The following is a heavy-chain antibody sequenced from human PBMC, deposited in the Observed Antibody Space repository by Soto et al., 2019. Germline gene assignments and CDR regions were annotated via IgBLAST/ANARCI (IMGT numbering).Heavy chain of an antibody. CDR3: AKDSGYNYGYFRWFDP. J-gene: IGHJ5*02. CDR1: GGSISSDNYY. Sequence: SETLSLTCTVPGGSISSDNYYWSWIRQPPGRGLEWIGHIFYSGSTNYNPALKSRVTISVDTSKSQFSLKLSSVTAADTAVYYCAKDSGYNYGYFRWFDPWGQGTLVTVSS. V-gene: IGHV4-61*01. D-gene: IGHD5-18*01. CDR2: IFYSGST.